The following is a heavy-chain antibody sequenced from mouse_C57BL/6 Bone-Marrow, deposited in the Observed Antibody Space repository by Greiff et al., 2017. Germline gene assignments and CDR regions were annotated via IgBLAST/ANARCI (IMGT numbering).Heavy chain of an antibody. J-gene: IGHJ3*01. V-gene: IGHV5-17*01. CDR2: ISSGSSTI. Sequence: EVMLVESGGGLVKPGGSLKLSCAASGFTFSDYGMHWVRQAPEKGLEWVAYISSGSSTIYYADTVKGRFTISRDNAKNTLFLQMTSLTSEDTAMYYCARSGYGYPWFAYWGQGTLVTVSA. D-gene: IGHD2-2*01. CDR1: GFTFSDYG. CDR3: ARSGYGYPWFAY.